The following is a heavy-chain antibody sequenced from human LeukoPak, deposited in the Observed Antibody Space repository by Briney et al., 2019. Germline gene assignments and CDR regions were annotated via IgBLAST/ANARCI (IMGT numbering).Heavy chain of an antibody. CDR1: GGTFSSYA. CDR3: ARAPLGATQAFDT. Sequence: SVKVSCKASGGTFSSYAISWVRQAPGQGLEWMGGIIPIFGTANYAQKFQGRVTITADESTSTAYMELSSLRSEDTAVYYCARAPLGATQAFDTWGQGTMVTVSS. V-gene: IGHV1-69*01. CDR2: IIPIFGTA. D-gene: IGHD1-26*01. J-gene: IGHJ3*02.